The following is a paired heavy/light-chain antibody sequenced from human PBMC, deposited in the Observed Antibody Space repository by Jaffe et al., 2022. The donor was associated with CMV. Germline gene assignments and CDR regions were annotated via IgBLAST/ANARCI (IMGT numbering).Light chain of an antibody. V-gene: IGKV2-28*01. J-gene: IGKJ2*01. CDR3: MQSLQTPYT. CDR2: LGS. CDR1: QSLLHINGYNY. Sequence: DIVMTQSPLSLPVTPGEPASISCRCSQSLLHINGYNYLDWYLQKPGKSPQLLIYLGSDRASGVPDRFSGSGSGTDFTLKITRVEPEDVGVYYCMQSLQTPYTFGQGTKLEIK.
Heavy chain of an antibody. J-gene: IGHJ3*01. CDR1: GFSFDDFA. CDR2: VSWNSGNI. V-gene: IGHV3-9*01. Sequence: QLVESGGGLVQPGGSLRLSCEASGFSFDDFAMHWVRQVPGKGLEWVSGVSWNSGNIDYADSVRGRFTISRDNAKNSLYLQMNSLRPEDTALYYCAKPRAFGLLPFDAFDVWGQGTMVTVSS. D-gene: IGHD3-10*01. CDR3: AKPRAFGLLPFDAFDV.